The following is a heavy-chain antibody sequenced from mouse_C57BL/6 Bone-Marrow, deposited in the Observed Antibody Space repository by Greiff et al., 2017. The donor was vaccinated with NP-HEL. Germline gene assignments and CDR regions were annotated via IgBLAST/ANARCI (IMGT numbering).Heavy chain of an antibody. CDR2: IDPSDSYT. CDR1: GYTFTSYW. CDR3: APRRNNYDVFYAMDY. J-gene: IGHJ4*01. V-gene: IGHV1-59*01. Sequence: QVQLQQPGAELVRPGTSVKLSCKASGYTFTSYWMHWVKQRPGQGLEWIGVIDPSDSYTNYNQKFKGKATLTVDTSSSTAYMQLSSLTSEDSAVYYCAPRRNNYDVFYAMDYWGQGTSVTVSS. D-gene: IGHD2-12*01.